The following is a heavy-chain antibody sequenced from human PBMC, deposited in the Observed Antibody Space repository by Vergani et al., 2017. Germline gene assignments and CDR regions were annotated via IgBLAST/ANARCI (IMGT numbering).Heavy chain of an antibody. V-gene: IGHV4-30-4*01. D-gene: IGHD2-2*01. J-gene: IGHJ3*02. CDR1: GGSISSDDFY. Sequence: QLQLQESGPGLVKPSQTLSLTYTVSGGSISSDDFYWSWIRQPPGKGLEWIGYIHYSGTTYYNSSLKSRVSMSVATSKKQFSLKMNSVTAADTAVYYCARRCSTTCSTMGRAAFDIWGQGTMVTVSS. CDR3: ARRCSTTCSTMGRAAFDI. CDR2: IHYSGTT.